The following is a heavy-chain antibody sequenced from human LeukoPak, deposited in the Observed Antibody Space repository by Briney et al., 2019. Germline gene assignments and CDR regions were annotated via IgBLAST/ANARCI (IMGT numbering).Heavy chain of an antibody. Sequence: ASVKVSCKASGGTFSSYAISWVRQAPGQGLEWMGGIIPIFGTANYAQKFQGRVTITTDESTSTAYMELRSLRSDDTAVYYCARVAPFYYYGSGSYFHYYYGMDVWGQGTTVTVSS. CDR3: ARVAPFYYYGSGSYFHYYYGMDV. D-gene: IGHD3-10*01. CDR2: IIPIFGTA. V-gene: IGHV1-69*05. CDR1: GGTFSSYA. J-gene: IGHJ6*02.